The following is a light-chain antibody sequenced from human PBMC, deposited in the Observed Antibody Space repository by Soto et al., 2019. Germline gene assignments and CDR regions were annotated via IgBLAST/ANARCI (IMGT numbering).Light chain of an antibody. CDR1: QSISSW. CDR3: QQYISYSFT. J-gene: IGKJ3*01. CDR2: KAS. V-gene: IGKV1-5*03. Sequence: DIQMTQSPSTLSASVGDRVTITCRASQSISSWLAWYQRKPGKAPKLLIYKASSLESGVPSRFSGSGSGTEFTLTISSLQPDDFATYYCQQYISYSFTFGPGTKVDIK.